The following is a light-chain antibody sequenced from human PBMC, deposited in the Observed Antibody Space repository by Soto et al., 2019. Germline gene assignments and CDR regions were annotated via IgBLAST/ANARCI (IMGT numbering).Light chain of an antibody. CDR3: NSYADSNKFV. Sequence: QSALTQPPSASGSPGQSVTISCTGTSSDVGGYNYVSWYQQHPGKAPKLMIYEVTKRPSGVPDRFSGSKSGNTASLTVSGLQAEYEADYYCNSYADSNKFVFGSGTKLTVL. V-gene: IGLV2-8*01. CDR2: EVT. CDR1: SSDVGGYNY. J-gene: IGLJ1*01.